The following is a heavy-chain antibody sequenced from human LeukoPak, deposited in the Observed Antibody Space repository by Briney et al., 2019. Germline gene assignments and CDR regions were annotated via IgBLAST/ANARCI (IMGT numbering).Heavy chain of an antibody. D-gene: IGHD1-26*01. CDR3: ARENSGNYRGFDY. CDR2: IFYRGDT. CDR1: GGSITSNY. J-gene: IGHJ4*02. V-gene: IGHV4-59*12. Sequence: SETQSLTCTVSGGSITSNYWSWSRQPPGKGLECIGYIFYRGDTHYNPSLKSRLTISVDTSKNQFSLKLTSMTAADTAVYYCARENSGNYRGFDYWGQGILVPVSS.